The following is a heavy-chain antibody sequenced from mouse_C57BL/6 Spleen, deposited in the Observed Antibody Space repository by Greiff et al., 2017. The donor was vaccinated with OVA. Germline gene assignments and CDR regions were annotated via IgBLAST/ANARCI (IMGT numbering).Heavy chain of an antibody. V-gene: IGHV14-4*01. CDR2: IDPETGDT. D-gene: IGHD2-2*01. CDR3: TTSYGYGIAY. Sequence: VQLQQSGAELVRPGASVKLSCTASGFNITADYMHWVKQRPEQGLEWIGWIDPETGDTEYASTFQGKATITADTSSNTAYLQLSILSSEDTAVYYFTTSYGYGIAYWGQGTLVTVSA. J-gene: IGHJ3*01. CDR1: GFNITADY.